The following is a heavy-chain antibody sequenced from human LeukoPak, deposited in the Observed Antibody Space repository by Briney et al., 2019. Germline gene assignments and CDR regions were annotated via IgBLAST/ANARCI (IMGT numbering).Heavy chain of an antibody. CDR1: GFTFSSYG. J-gene: IGHJ4*02. D-gene: IGHD6-25*01. CDR2: ISYDGSNE. CDR3: AKARGTYYFDC. Sequence: GGSLRHSCAASGFTFSSYGMHWARQAPGKGLEWLAVISYDGSNEYYAHSVKGRFTISRDNSKNTLFLQMNSLRPEDTAVYYCAKARGTYYFDCWGQGTLVTVSS. V-gene: IGHV3-30*18.